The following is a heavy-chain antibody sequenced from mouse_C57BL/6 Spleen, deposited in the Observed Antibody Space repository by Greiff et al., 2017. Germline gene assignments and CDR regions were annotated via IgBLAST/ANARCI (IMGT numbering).Heavy chain of an antibody. J-gene: IGHJ1*03. CDR2: IDPEDGET. CDR1: GFNINDYY. Sequence: EVQLQQSGAELVKPGASVKLSCTASGFNINDYYMHWVKQRTEQGLEWIGRIDPEDGETKYAPKVQGKATIAADTSSNTAYLQLSSLTSEDTAVYCCARVGTTVVGFDVWGTGNTVTVSS. V-gene: IGHV14-2*01. D-gene: IGHD1-1*01. CDR3: ARVGTTVVGFDV.